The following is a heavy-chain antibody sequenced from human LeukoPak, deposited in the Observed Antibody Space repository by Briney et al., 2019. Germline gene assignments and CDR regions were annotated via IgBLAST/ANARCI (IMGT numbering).Heavy chain of an antibody. D-gene: IGHD1-26*01. CDR3: ARGVGATMDY. V-gene: IGHV3-53*01. CDR2: IYSGGNT. J-gene: IGHJ4*02. CDR1: GFTVSSNY. Sequence: GGSLRLSCAVSGFTVSSNYMSWVRQAPGKGLEWVSVIYSGGNTYYADSVKGRFTISRDISKDTLYLQMNSLRAEDTAVYYCARGVGATMDYWGQGTLVTVSS.